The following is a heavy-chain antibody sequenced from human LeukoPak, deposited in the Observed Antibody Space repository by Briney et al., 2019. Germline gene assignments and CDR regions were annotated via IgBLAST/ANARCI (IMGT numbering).Heavy chain of an antibody. J-gene: IGHJ4*02. CDR1: GFTFSIYE. CDR3: VGDGYDRSDY. D-gene: IGHD5-12*01. V-gene: IGHV3-48*03. CDR2: ISSSRSNTI. Sequence: PGGSLRLSCAASGFTFSIYEMNWVRQAPGKGLEWVSYISSSRSNTIYYADSVKGRFTISRDDAKNSLYLQMSSLRAEDTAVYYCVGDGYDRSDYWGQGTLVTVSS.